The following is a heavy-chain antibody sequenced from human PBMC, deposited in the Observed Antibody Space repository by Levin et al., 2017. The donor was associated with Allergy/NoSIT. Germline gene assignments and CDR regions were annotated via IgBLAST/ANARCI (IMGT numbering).Heavy chain of an antibody. CDR3: TTPWEYGDYVPKDN. J-gene: IGHJ4*02. V-gene: IGHV3-15*01. Sequence: GGSLRLSCAASGFTFSNAWMSWVRQAPGKGLEWVGRIKSKTDGGTTDYAAPVKGRFTISRDDSKNTLYLQMNSLKTEDTAVYYCTTPWEYGDYVPKDNWGQGTLVTVSS. CDR2: IKSKTDGGTT. CDR1: GFTFSNAW. D-gene: IGHD4-17*01.